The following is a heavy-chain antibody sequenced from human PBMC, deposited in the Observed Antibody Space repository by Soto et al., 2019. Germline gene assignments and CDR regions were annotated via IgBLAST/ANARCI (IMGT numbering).Heavy chain of an antibody. CDR1: GGSFSGYY. CDR2: INHSGST. J-gene: IGHJ6*02. Sequence: SETLSLTCAVYGGSFSGYYWSWIRQPPGKGLEWIGEINHSGSTNYNPSLKSRVTISVDTSENQFSLKLSSVTAADTAVYYCARGKGSASRYYYGMDVWGQGTTVTVS. CDR3: ARGKGSASRYYYGMDV. V-gene: IGHV4-34*01.